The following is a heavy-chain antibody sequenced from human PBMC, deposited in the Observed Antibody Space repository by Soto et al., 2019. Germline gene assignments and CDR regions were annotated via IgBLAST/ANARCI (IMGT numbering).Heavy chain of an antibody. CDR2: INPNSGDT. V-gene: IGHV1-2*04. CDR3: ATSRISIAVAGETEYYFDY. J-gene: IGHJ4*02. Sequence: SVKVSCKASGYIFTGYYMHWVRQAPGQGLEWMGWINPNSGDTNYTQKFQGWVTMTRDTSISTAYMELSRLRSDDTAVYYCATSRISIAVAGETEYYFDYWGQGTPVTVSS. D-gene: IGHD6-19*01. CDR1: GYIFTGYY.